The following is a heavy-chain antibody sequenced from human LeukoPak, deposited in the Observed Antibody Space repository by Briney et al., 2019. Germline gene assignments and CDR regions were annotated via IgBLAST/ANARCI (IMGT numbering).Heavy chain of an antibody. CDR3: ARVLDGLFDY. J-gene: IGHJ4*02. D-gene: IGHD5-24*01. V-gene: IGHV3-21*01. CDR2: ISSSSSYI. Sequence: KPGGSLRLSCAASGFTFSSYSMNWVRQAPGKGLEWVSSISSSSSYIYYADSVKGRFTISRDNAKNSLYLQMNGLRAEDTAVYYCARVLDGLFDYWGQGTLVTVSS. CDR1: GFTFSSYS.